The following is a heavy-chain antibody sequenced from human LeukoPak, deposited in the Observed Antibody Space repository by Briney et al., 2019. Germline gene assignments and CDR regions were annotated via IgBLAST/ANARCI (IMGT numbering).Heavy chain of an antibody. CDR3: AREARGTRAAFDI. J-gene: IGHJ3*02. D-gene: IGHD1-1*01. Sequence: GGSLRLSCAASGFTLSYYWMSWVRQAPVKVLEWVANIQEDGSNRYYVGSVKGRFTISRDNAKNSVYLQMNSLRAEDTAVYYCAREARGTRAAFDIWGQGTMVTVS. V-gene: IGHV3-7*01. CDR1: GFTLSYYW. CDR2: IQEDGSNR.